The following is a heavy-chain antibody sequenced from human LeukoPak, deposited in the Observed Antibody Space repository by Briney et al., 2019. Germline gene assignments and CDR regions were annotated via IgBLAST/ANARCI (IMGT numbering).Heavy chain of an antibody. CDR2: IKQDGSEK. CDR3: VRYRDGEYDF. J-gene: IGHJ4*02. Sequence: GRSLRLSCAGSGFIFSTHWMIWVRQAPGKGLEWVANIKQDGSEKYYVDSVKGRFTISRDNTKSSMYLEMNSLRAEDTAVYYCVRYRDGEYDFWGQGTLVTVSS. D-gene: IGHD4-17*01. V-gene: IGHV3-7*01. CDR1: GFIFSTHW.